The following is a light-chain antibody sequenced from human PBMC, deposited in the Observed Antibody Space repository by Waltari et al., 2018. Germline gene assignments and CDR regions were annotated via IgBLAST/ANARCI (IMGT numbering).Light chain of an antibody. CDR3: QQSYSTPWT. CDR2: DAS. CDR1: QSISSY. J-gene: IGKJ1*01. Sequence: DIQMTQSPSSLSASVGDRVTITCRASQSISSYLNWYQQKPGKAPKLRIYDASSLQSGVPSRFSGSGSGTDFTLTISSLQPEDFATYYCQQSYSTPWTFGQGTKVEIK. V-gene: IGKV1-39*01.